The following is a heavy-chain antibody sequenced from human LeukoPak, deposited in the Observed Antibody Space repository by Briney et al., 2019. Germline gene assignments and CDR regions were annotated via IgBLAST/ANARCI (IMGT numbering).Heavy chain of an antibody. CDR1: GFTFSSYG. D-gene: IGHD7-27*01. CDR2: IRYDGSNK. CDR3: ARGYNWGSPTRNFYYLDV. Sequence: PGGSLRLSCVVSGFTFSSYGMHWVRPAPGKGLEWVAFIRYDGSNKYYADSVKGRFTISRDNSKNTLYLQMNGLRAEDTAVYYCARGYNWGSPTRNFYYLDVWGKGTTVTVSS. J-gene: IGHJ6*03. V-gene: IGHV3-30*02.